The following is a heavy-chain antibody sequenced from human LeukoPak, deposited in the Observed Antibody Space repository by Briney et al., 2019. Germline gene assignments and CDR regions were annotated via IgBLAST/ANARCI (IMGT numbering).Heavy chain of an antibody. D-gene: IGHD3-3*01. J-gene: IGHJ4*02. CDR1: GYTFTSYY. Sequence: ASVKVSCKASGYTFTSYYMHWVRQAPGQGLEWMGIINPSGGSTSYAQKFQGRVTMTEDTSTDTAYMELSSLRSEDTAVYYCATFWSGYYTNDYWGQGTLVTVSS. CDR2: INPSGGST. V-gene: IGHV1-46*01. CDR3: ATFWSGYYTNDY.